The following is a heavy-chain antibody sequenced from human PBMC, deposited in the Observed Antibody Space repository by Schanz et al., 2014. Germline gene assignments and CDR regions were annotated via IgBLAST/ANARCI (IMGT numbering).Heavy chain of an antibody. CDR2: IFSGGST. Sequence: EVQLVESGGGVVQPGGSLRLSCAASGFTVRTNYMSWVRQAPGKGLEWVSVIFSGGSTYYADSVQGRFTISRDISKNTLFLQMNSLRAEDTAVYYCARERSASYFHYGMDVWGQGTTVTVFS. CDR1: GFTVRTNY. V-gene: IGHV3-66*01. J-gene: IGHJ6*02. CDR3: ARERSASYFHYGMDV. D-gene: IGHD3-3*01.